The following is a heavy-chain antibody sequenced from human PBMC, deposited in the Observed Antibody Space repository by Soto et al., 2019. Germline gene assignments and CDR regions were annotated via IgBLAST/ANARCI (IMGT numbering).Heavy chain of an antibody. CDR3: ARDKSRVTMVRGVIMSGAFDI. V-gene: IGHV1-69*04. J-gene: IGHJ3*02. D-gene: IGHD3-10*01. CDR2: IIPILGIA. Sequence: SVKVSCKASGGTFSSYTISWVRQAPGQGLEWMGRIIPILGIANYAQKFQGRVTITADKSTSTAYMELSSLRSEDTAVYYCARDKSRVTMVRGVIMSGAFDIWGQGTMVTVSS. CDR1: GGTFSSYT.